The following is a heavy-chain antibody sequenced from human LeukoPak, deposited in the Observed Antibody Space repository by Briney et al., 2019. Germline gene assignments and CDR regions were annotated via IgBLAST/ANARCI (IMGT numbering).Heavy chain of an antibody. V-gene: IGHV3-23*01. CDR1: GLTFSSYD. D-gene: IGHD3-22*01. CDR2: ISGSGGRT. CDR3: AVSMIAFGF. Sequence: GGSLRLSCAVSGLTFSSYDMSWVRQAPGKGLEWVSGISGSGGRTDYADSVKGRFSISRDNSKNTLYLQMNSLRAEDTAVYYCAVSMIAFGFWGQGTLVTVSS. J-gene: IGHJ4*02.